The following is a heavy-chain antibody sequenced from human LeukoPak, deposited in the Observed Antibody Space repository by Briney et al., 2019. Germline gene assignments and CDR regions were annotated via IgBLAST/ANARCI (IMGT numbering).Heavy chain of an antibody. CDR1: GFTFSSYA. CDR2: ISGSGGST. CDR3: ANEGGLTFGGVLVYYFEF. Sequence: GGSLRLSCTASGFTFSSYAMSWVRQAPGKGLEWVSAISGSGGSTYYADSVKGRFTISRDNSKNTLHLQMSSLRAEDTAVYYCANEGGLTFGGVLVYYFEFWGQGTLVTVSS. V-gene: IGHV3-23*01. J-gene: IGHJ4*02. D-gene: IGHD3-16*02.